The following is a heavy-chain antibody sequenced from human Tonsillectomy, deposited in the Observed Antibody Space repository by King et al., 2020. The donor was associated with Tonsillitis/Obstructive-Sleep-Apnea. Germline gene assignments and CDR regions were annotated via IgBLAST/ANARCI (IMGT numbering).Heavy chain of an antibody. Sequence: LVESGAEVKKPGASVKVSCKASGYTFTGYYMHWVRQAPGQGLEWMGWINPNSGGTNYAKKFQGRVTMTRDTSISTAYMELSRLRADDTAVYYCARARLRSTLNWFDPWGQGTLVTVSS. CDR1: GYTFTGYY. J-gene: IGHJ5*02. CDR2: INPNSGGT. D-gene: IGHD3-16*01. CDR3: ARARLRSTLNWFDP. V-gene: IGHV1-2*02.